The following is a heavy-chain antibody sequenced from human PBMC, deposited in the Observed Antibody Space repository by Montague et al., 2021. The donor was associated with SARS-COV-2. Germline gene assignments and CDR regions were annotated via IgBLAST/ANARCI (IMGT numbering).Heavy chain of an antibody. J-gene: IGHJ6*02. V-gene: IGHV4-34*01. D-gene: IGHD3-10*01. Sequence: SETLSLTCAVHGGSLSGYYWSWIRQPPEKGLEWIGEINHSANTKYNPSLKSPATISIGTSKTQFSLKMTSVTAADTATYYCASGIYPSGSYYNRYYYGLNIWGPGTTVTVSS. CDR1: GGSLSGYY. CDR3: ASGIYPSGSYYNRYYYGLNI. CDR2: INHSANT.